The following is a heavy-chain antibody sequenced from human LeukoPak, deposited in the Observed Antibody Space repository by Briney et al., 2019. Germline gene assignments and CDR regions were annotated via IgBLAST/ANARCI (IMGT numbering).Heavy chain of an antibody. CDR1: GYTLTELS. D-gene: IGHD3-22*01. CDR2: FDPEDGET. Sequence: VKVSCKVSGYTLTELSMHWVRQAPGKGLEWMGGFDPEDGETIYAQKFQGRVTMTEDTSTDTAYMELSSLRSEDTAVYYCARSAYYYDSSGYYFFDYWGQGTLATVSS. CDR3: ARSAYYYDSSGYYFFDY. J-gene: IGHJ4*02. V-gene: IGHV1-24*01.